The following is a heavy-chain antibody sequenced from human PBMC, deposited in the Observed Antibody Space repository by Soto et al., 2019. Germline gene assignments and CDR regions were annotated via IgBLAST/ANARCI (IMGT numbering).Heavy chain of an antibody. J-gene: IGHJ4*02. D-gene: IGHD3-3*01. CDR3: ARDSTDFWSGYYPLTALDY. CDR1: GFTFSSYS. CDR2: ISSSSSYI. V-gene: IGHV3-21*01. Sequence: GGSLRLSCAASGFTFSSYSMNWVRQAPGKGLEWVSSISSSSSYIYYADSVKGRFTISRDNAKNSLYLQMNSLRAEDTAVYYCARDSTDFWSGYYPLTALDYWGQGTLVNVSS.